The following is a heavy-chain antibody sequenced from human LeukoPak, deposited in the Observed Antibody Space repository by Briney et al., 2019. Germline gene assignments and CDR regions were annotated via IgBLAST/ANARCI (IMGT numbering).Heavy chain of an antibody. J-gene: IGHJ4*02. D-gene: IGHD2-15*01. CDR1: GGTFSSYA. Sequence: ASVKVSCKASGGTFSSYAISWVRQAPGQGLEWMGGIIPIFGTANYAQKFQGRVTITADESTSTAYMELSSLRSEDTAVYYCATVVTAVDQYYFDYWGQGTLVTVSS. CDR3: ATVVTAVDQYYFDY. V-gene: IGHV1-69*13. CDR2: IIPIFGTA.